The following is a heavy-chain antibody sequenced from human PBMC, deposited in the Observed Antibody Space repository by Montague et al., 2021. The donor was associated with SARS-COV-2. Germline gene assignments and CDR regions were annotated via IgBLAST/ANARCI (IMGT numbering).Heavy chain of an antibody. CDR1: GFTVTYNY. Sequence: SLRLSCAASGFTVTYNYMSWVHQAPGKGLEWVSVIYSGGNTYYADSVKGRFTISRDDSKNTLYLQMDSLRAEDTAVYYCARDYCSGGICYEGYGMDVWGQGTTVTVSS. D-gene: IGHD2-15*01. CDR2: IYSGGNT. CDR3: ARDYCSGGICYEGYGMDV. V-gene: IGHV3-53*01. J-gene: IGHJ6*02.